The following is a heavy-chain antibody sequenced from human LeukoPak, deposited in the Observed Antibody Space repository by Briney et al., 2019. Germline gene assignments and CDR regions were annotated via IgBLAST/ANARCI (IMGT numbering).Heavy chain of an antibody. CDR3: AKEPQEYCSSTSCHIGDDY. CDR1: GFTFSSYA. J-gene: IGHJ4*02. D-gene: IGHD2-2*02. V-gene: IGHV3-23*01. Sequence: GGSLRLSCAASGFTFSSYAMSWVRQAPGKGLEWVSAISGSGGSTYYADSVRGRFTISRDNSKNTLYLQMNSLRAEDTAVYYCAKEPQEYCSSTSCHIGDDYWGQGTLVTVSS. CDR2: ISGSGGST.